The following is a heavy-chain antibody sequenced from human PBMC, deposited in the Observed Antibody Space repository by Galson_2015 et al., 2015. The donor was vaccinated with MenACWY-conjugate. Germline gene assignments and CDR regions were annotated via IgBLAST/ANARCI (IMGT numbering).Heavy chain of an antibody. CDR3: ARVPGYSYGYYDW. D-gene: IGHD5-18*01. J-gene: IGHJ4*02. CDR2: ISSSSSTI. CDR1: GFTFSTYR. Sequence: SLRLSCAASGFTFSTYRMNWVPQAPGKGLEWVSYISSSSSTIYYADSVKGRFTISRDNAKNSLYLQMNTLRDEDTAVYYCARVPGYSYGYYDWWGQGTLVTVSS. V-gene: IGHV3-48*02.